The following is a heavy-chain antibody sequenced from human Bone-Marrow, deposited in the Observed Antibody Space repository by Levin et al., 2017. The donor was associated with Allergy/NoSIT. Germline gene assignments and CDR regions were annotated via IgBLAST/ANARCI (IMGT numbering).Heavy chain of an antibody. D-gene: IGHD6-19*01. V-gene: IGHV4-39*01. J-gene: IGHJ4*02. CDR1: GGSISGTDYY. CDR3: ARRVAAPPRLDY. CDR2: IHYSGNT. Sequence: TSSETLSLTCTVSGGSISGTDYYWNWIRQSPGRGLEWIGSIHYSGNTYYNPSLRSRVTLSVDTFKNQLSLKMRSVTATDTAVYYCARRVAAPPRLDYWGQGTLVTVSS.